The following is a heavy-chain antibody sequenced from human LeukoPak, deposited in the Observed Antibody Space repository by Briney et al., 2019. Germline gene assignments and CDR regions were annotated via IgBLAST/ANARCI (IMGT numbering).Heavy chain of an antibody. CDR3: ARGHVAGSDRHWDY. D-gene: IGHD6-19*01. CDR1: GFTFSSYW. CDR2: VNSDGSEI. Sequence: PGGSLRLSCAASGFTFSSYWMHWVRQAPGKGLVLVSRVNSDGSEISYADSVKGRFTISRDNAKNTLYLQMNSLSAEDTAMYYCARGHVAGSDRHWDYWGQGSLATVSS. J-gene: IGHJ4*02. V-gene: IGHV3-74*01.